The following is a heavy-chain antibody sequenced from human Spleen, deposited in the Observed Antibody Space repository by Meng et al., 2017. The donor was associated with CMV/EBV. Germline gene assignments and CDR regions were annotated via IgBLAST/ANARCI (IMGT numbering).Heavy chain of an antibody. CDR3: ASHIAAAGTGY. V-gene: IGHV4-4*07. D-gene: IGHD6-13*01. J-gene: IGHJ4*02. Sequence: QVQLQESGPCLVKPSEPLSLTCTVSGGSISSYYWSWIRQPAGKGLEWIGRIYTSGSTDYNPSLKSRVTMSVDTSKNQFSLKLSSVTAADTAVYYCASHIAAAGTGYWGQGTLVTVSS. CDR2: IYTSGST. CDR1: GGSISSYY.